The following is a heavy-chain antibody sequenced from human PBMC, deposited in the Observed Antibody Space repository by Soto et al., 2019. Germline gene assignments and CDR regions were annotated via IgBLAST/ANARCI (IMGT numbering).Heavy chain of an antibody. J-gene: IGHJ4*02. Sequence: GGSLRLSCAACGFTFSSYAMSWVRQAPGKGLEWVSAISGSGGSTYYADSVKGRFTISRDNSKNTLYLQMNSLRAEDTAVYYCAKANSRITIFGVVIPHFDYWGQGTLVTVSS. CDR2: ISGSGGST. V-gene: IGHV3-23*01. CDR3: AKANSRITIFGVVIPHFDY. CDR1: GFTFSSYA. D-gene: IGHD3-3*01.